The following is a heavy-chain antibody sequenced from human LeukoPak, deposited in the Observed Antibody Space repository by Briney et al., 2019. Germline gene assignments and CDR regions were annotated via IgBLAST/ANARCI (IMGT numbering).Heavy chain of an antibody. Sequence: TGGSLRLSCAASGFTFSSYGMHWVRQAPGKGLEWVAVISYDGSNKYYADSVKGRFTISRDNSKNTLYLQMNSLRAEDTAVHYCASLTVAGTAFGYWGQGTLVTVSS. J-gene: IGHJ4*02. CDR2: ISYDGSNK. D-gene: IGHD6-19*01. V-gene: IGHV3-30*03. CDR3: ASLTVAGTAFGY. CDR1: GFTFSSYG.